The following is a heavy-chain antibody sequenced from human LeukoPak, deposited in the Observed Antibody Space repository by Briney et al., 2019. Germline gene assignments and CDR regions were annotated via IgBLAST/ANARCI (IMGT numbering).Heavy chain of an antibody. CDR3: ARHFGSGWSIFDY. J-gene: IGHJ4*02. CDR1: GGSISSYY. D-gene: IGHD6-19*01. Sequence: SETLSLTCTVSGGSISSYYWSWIRQPPGMGLEWIGYIYYSGSTNYNPSLKSRVTISVDTSKNQFSLKLSSVTAADTAVYYCARHFGSGWSIFDYWGQGTLVTVSS. CDR2: IYYSGST. V-gene: IGHV4-59*08.